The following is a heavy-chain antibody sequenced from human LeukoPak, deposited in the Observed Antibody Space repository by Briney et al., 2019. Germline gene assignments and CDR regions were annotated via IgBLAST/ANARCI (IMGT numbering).Heavy chain of an antibody. Sequence: GGSLRLSCAASGFTFSSYAMSWVRQAPGKELEWVSAISGSGGSTYYADSVKGRFTISRDNSKNTLYLQMNSLRAEDTAVYYCAKSYCSGGSCYLPRWFDPWGQGTLVTVSS. CDR1: GFTFSSYA. D-gene: IGHD2-15*01. CDR2: ISGSGGST. CDR3: AKSYCSGGSCYLPRWFDP. V-gene: IGHV3-23*01. J-gene: IGHJ5*02.